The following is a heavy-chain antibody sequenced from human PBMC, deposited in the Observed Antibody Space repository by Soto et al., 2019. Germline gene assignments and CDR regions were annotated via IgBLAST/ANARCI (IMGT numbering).Heavy chain of an antibody. CDR3: ASCIGRDCLDY. V-gene: IGHV3-74*01. Sequence: GGSLRLSCAASGFTFSSYWMHWVRQAPGKGLVWVSRMNSDGSSTSYADSVKARFTITRDNAKNTLYLQMNSLRAEDTAVYHCASCIGRDCLDYWGQGTLVTVSS. CDR2: MNSDGSST. D-gene: IGHD2-21*02. J-gene: IGHJ4*02. CDR1: GFTFSSYW.